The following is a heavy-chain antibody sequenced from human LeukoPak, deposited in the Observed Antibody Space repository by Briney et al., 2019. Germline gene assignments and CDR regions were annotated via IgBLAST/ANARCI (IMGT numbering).Heavy chain of an antibody. CDR3: ARHGPVVPAAIWVYYFDY. CDR1: GGSISSSNYN. CDR2: FSYDGRT. J-gene: IGHJ4*02. V-gene: IGHV4-39*01. Sequence: SQTLSLTCTVSGGSISSSNYNWGWIRQPPGKGLEWIGSFSYDGRTYHNPSLKSRVTVSVDTSKNQFSLTLSSVTAADTAVYYCARHGPVVPAAIWVYYFDYWGQGTLVTVSS. D-gene: IGHD2-2*01.